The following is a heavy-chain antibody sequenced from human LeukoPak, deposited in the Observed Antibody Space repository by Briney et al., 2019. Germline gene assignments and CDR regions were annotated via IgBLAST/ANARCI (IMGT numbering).Heavy chain of an antibody. CDR1: GFTFSSYW. Sequence: GGSLRLSCAASGFTFSSYWMSWVRQAPGKGLEWVANIKQDGSEKYYVDSVKGRFTISRDNAKNSLYLQMNSLRAEDTAVYYCAREQGDYYYYMDVWGKGTTVTVSS. J-gene: IGHJ6*03. V-gene: IGHV3-7*01. CDR3: AREQGDYYYYMDV. CDR2: IKQDGSEK.